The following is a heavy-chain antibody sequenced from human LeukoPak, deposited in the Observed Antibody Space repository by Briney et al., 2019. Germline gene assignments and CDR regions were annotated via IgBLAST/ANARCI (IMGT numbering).Heavy chain of an antibody. Sequence: SQTLSLTCTVSGGSISSGSYYWSWIRQPAGKGLEWIGYIYYSGSTNYNPSLKSRVTISVDTSKNQFSLKLSSVTAADTAVYYCARVQQWLVIDYWGQGTLVTVSS. CDR1: GGSISSGSYY. CDR3: ARVQQWLVIDY. V-gene: IGHV4-61*10. J-gene: IGHJ4*02. CDR2: IYYSGST. D-gene: IGHD6-19*01.